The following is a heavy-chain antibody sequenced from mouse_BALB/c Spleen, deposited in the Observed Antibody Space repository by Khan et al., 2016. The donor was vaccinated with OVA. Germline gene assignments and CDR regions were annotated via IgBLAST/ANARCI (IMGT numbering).Heavy chain of an antibody. CDR1: GYSITSDYA. V-gene: IGHV3-2*02. CDR2: ISYSGNT. CDR3: ARICGGDFDY. J-gene: IGHJ2*01. Sequence: EVKLLESGPGLVKPSQSLSLTCTVTGYSITSDYAWYWIRQFPGNKLEWLGFISYSGNTNYNPSLKSRISITRDTSKNQFFLQLNSVTTEDTATYYCARICGGDFDYWGQGTTLTVSS.